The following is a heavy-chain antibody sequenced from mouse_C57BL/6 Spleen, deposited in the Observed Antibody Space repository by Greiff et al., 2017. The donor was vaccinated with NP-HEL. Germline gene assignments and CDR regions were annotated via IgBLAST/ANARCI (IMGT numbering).Heavy chain of an antibody. V-gene: IGHV1-55*01. CDR1: GYTFTSYW. J-gene: IGHJ2*01. D-gene: IGHD1-1*01. Sequence: QVQLQQPGAELVKPGASVKMSCKASGYTFTSYWITWVKQRPGQGLEWIGDIYPGSGSTNYNEKFKSKATLTVDTSSSTAYMQLSSLTSEDSAVYYCARINNAVVAGFDYWGQGTTLTVSS. CDR2: IYPGSGST. CDR3: ARINNAVVAGFDY.